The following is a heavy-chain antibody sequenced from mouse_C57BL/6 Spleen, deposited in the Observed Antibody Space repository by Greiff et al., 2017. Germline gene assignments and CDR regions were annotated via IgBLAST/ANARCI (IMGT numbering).Heavy chain of an antibody. CDR3: ASPQLGRKAMDY. V-gene: IGHV1-74*01. D-gene: IGHD4-1*02. CDR2: IHPSDSDT. CDR1: GYTFTSYW. J-gene: IGHJ4*01. Sequence: VQLQQPGAELVKPGASVKVSCKASGYTFTSYWMHWVKQRPGQGLEWIGRIHPSDSDTNYNQKFKGKATLTVDKSSSTAYMQLSSLTSADAPVYYCASPQLGRKAMDYWGQGTSVTVSS.